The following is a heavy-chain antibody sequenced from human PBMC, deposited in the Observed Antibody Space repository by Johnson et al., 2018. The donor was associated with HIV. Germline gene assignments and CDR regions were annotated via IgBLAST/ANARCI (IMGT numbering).Heavy chain of an antibody. D-gene: IGHD1-14*01. Sequence: EVQLVESGGGVVQPGRSLRLSCAASGFTFSSYAMHWVRQAPGKGLEWVANIKQDGSEKYYVDSVKGRFTISRDNAKNSLYLQMSILRAEDTAIYYCARKGDAFDIWGQGTMVTVSS. J-gene: IGHJ3*02. V-gene: IGHV3-7*03. CDR2: IKQDGSEK. CDR1: GFTFSSYA. CDR3: ARKGDAFDI.